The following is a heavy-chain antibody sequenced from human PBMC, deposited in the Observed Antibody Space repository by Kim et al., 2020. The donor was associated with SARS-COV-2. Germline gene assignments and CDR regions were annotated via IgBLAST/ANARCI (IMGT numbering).Heavy chain of an antibody. V-gene: IGHV3-23*01. Sequence: GGSLRLSCAASGFTFSSYAMSWVRQAPGKGLEWVSAISGSGGSTYYADSVKGRFTISRDNSKNTVYLQMNSLRAEDTAVYFCAKVPRYDDYGDYLGRGTLGTVSS. D-gene: IGHD3-3*01. CDR3: AKVPRYDDYGDY. CDR2: ISGSGGST. CDR1: GFTFSSYA. J-gene: IGHJ4*02.